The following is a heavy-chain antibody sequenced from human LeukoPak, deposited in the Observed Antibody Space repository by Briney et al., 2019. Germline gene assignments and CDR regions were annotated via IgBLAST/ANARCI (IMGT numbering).Heavy chain of an antibody. CDR3: TRWDCTTTGCYPFDY. D-gene: IGHD2-2*01. J-gene: IGHJ4*02. Sequence: ANSYATAYIASVKGRFTISRDDSKNTAYLQVSSLKTEDTAVYYCTRWDCTTTGCYPFDYWGQGTLVTVSS. V-gene: IGHV3-73*01. CDR2: ANSYAT.